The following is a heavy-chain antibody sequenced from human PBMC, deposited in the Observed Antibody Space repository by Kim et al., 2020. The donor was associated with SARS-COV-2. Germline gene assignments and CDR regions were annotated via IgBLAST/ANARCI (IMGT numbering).Heavy chain of an antibody. CDR1: GFTFTGHA. CDR3: LKGGWGWIWDH. Sequence: GGSLRLSCTTSGFTFTGHAMSWVRQAPGKGLEWVSSIDGSDGTTYYVDSVKGRFSISRDDSKNTLYLHMSALRADDTATYYCLKGGWGWIWDHWGQGTRVTVSS. D-gene: IGHD2-2*03. V-gene: IGHV3-23*01. J-gene: IGHJ4*02. CDR2: IDGSDGTT.